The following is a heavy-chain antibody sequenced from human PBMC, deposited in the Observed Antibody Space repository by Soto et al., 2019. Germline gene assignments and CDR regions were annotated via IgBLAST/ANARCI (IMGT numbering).Heavy chain of an antibody. D-gene: IGHD2-8*01. CDR3: ARNGALAY. J-gene: IGHJ4*02. Sequence: QVQLQESGPGLVKPSQTLSLTCTVSGRSISSGDYYWSWIRQPPGKGLEWIGYILYSGTTNYNPSLESRLTISVDTSKNQFSLKLTSVTAADTAVYYCARNGALAYWGRGTLVTVSS. CDR2: ILYSGTT. CDR1: GRSISSGDYY. V-gene: IGHV4-30-4*01.